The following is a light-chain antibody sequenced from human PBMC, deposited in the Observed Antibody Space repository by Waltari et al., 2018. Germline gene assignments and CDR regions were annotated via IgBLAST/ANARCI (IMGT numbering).Light chain of an antibody. J-gene: IGKJ1*01. V-gene: IGKV3-20*01. Sequence: VWYQHNPGQAPRLRIYGASTRTAGIADRFSGSGFGTGFTLTISRLEPEDSAVYDCQHYVRLPVTFGQGTKVEIK. CDR2: GAS. CDR3: QHYVRLPVT.